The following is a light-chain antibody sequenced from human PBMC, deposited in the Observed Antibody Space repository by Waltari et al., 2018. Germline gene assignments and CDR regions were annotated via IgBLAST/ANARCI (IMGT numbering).Light chain of an antibody. Sequence: QSVLTQPPSASGTPGQRVTISCSGGSSNIGRNTVNWYQHVPGTAPNLLIYYNTQRTSGVPALVSGSMSDTSASLAISGLQSEDEATYYCSVWDDSLNGVIFGGGTNLAVL. J-gene: IGLJ2*01. CDR2: YNT. V-gene: IGLV1-44*01. CDR3: SVWDDSLNGVI. CDR1: SSNIGRNT.